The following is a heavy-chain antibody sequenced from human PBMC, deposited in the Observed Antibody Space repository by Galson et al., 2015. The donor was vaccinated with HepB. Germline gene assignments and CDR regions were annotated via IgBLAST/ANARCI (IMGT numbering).Heavy chain of an antibody. V-gene: IGHV3-74*01. CDR2: MTPDGSNT. J-gene: IGHJ3*02. CDR3: AKAGPSGAPDI. CDR1: GFAFSTSW. D-gene: IGHD3-10*01. Sequence: SLRLSCAASGFAFSTSWMRWVRQAPGKGLVWVSRMTPDGSNTIYADSVKGRFTISRDNAKNALYLQMNSLRAEDTAVYYCAKAGPSGAPDIWGQGTMVTVSS.